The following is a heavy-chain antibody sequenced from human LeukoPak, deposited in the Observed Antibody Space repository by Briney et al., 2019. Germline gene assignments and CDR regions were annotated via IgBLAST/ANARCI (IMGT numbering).Heavy chain of an antibody. Sequence: PSETLSLTCTVSGASISSYYWSWIRQPAGKGLEWIGRIYTSGSTNYNPSLKSRVTMSVDTSKNQFSLKFSSVTAADTAVCYCVSYSGSNAYYAYWGQGTLVTVSS. CDR2: IYTSGST. J-gene: IGHJ4*02. D-gene: IGHD1-26*01. V-gene: IGHV4-4*07. CDR3: VSYSGSNAYYAY. CDR1: GASISSYY.